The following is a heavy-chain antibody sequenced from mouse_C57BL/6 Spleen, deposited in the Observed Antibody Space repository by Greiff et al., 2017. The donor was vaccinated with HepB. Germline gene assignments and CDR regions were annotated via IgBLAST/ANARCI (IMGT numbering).Heavy chain of an antibody. V-gene: IGHV1-55*01. CDR2: IYPGSGST. J-gene: IGHJ3*01. CDR3: ARRRFDEAWFAY. Sequence: QVQLKQPGAELVKPGASVKMSCKASGYTFTSYWITWVKQRPGQGLEWIGDIYPGSGSTNYNEKFKSKATLTVDTSSSTAYMQLSSLTSEDSAVYYCARRRFDEAWFAYWGQGTLVTVSA. D-gene: IGHD2-3*01. CDR1: GYTFTSYW.